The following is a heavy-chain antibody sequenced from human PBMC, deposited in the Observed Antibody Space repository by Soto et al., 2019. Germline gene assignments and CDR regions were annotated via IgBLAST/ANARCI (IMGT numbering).Heavy chain of an antibody. V-gene: IGHV3-74*01. J-gene: IGHJ4*02. CDR2: ISKSDGSST. CDR3: ARAVGEMATT. Sequence: WGSLRLSCTASGFTFSDYQMAWIRQAPGKGLEGVSYISKSDGSSTSYADSVKGRFTISRDNAKNTLYLQMNSLRAEDTAVYYCARAVGEMATTWGQGTLVTVSS. CDR1: GFTFSDYQ. D-gene: IGHD1-1*01.